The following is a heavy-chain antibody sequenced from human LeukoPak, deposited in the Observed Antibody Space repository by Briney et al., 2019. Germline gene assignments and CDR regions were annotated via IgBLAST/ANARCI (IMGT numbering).Heavy chain of an antibody. CDR2: IYYSGST. J-gene: IGHJ4*02. CDR3: ARDELGSSWYYHY. CDR1: GGSISSSSYY. D-gene: IGHD6-13*01. Sequence: SETLSLTCTVSGGSISSSSYYWGWIRQPPGKGLEWIGSIYYSGSTYYNPSLKSRVTISVDTSKNQFSLKLSSVTAADTAVYYCARDELGSSWYYHYWGQGTLVTVSS. V-gene: IGHV4-39*07.